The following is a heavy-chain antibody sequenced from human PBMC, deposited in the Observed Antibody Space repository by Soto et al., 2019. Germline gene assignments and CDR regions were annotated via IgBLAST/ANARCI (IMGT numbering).Heavy chain of an antibody. V-gene: IGHV1-2*02. Sequence: ASVKVSCKASGYTFTGYYMHWVRRAPGQGLEWMGWINPNSGGTNYAQKFQGRVTMTRDTSISTAYMELSRLRSDDTAVYYCARERYCSGGSCYSEIWFDPWGQGTLVTVSS. CDR1: GYTFTGYY. CDR3: ARERYCSGGSCYSEIWFDP. J-gene: IGHJ5*02. CDR2: INPNSGGT. D-gene: IGHD2-15*01.